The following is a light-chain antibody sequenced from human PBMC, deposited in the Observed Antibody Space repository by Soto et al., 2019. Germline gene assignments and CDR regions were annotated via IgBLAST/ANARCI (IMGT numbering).Light chain of an antibody. CDR3: QQYNNWPIT. V-gene: IGKV3-15*01. Sequence: EVVLTQSPGTLSLSPGERATLSCRASQSVSSNLAWYQQKPGQAPRLLIYDASTRATAIPARFSVSESGTELTISISSLQSEDGEVYDGQQYNNWPITFGQGTRLEIK. J-gene: IGKJ5*01. CDR2: DAS. CDR1: QSVSSN.